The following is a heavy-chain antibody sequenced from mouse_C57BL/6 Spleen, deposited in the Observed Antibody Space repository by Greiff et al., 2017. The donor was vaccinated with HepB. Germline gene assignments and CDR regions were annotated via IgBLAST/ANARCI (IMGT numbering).Heavy chain of an antibody. V-gene: IGHV1-54*01. CDR2: INPGSGGT. CDR3: ARGGYDGY. CDR1: GYAFTNYL. J-gene: IGHJ2*01. Sequence: VQLKESGAELVRPGTSVKVSCKASGYAFTNYLIEWVKQRPGQGLEWIGVINPGSGGTNYNEKFKGKATLTADKSSSTAYMQLSSLTSEDSAVYFCARGGYDGYWGQGTTLTVSS. D-gene: IGHD2-2*01.